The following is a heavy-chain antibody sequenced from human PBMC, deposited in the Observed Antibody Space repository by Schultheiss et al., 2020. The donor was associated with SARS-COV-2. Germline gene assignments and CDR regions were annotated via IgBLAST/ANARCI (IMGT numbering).Heavy chain of an antibody. D-gene: IGHD4-17*01. V-gene: IGHV3-48*01. CDR3: ARGPGGDYVG. CDR1: GFTFSSYS. Sequence: GGSLRLSCAASGFTFSSYSMNWVRQAPGKGLEWVSYISSSSSTIYYADSVKGRFTISRDNAKNSLYLQMNSLRAEDTAVYYRARGPGGDYVGWGQGTLVTVSS. CDR2: ISSSSSTI. J-gene: IGHJ4*02.